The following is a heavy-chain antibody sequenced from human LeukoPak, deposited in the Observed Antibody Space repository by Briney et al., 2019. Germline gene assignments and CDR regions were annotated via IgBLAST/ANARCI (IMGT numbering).Heavy chain of an antibody. CDR3: ARSFLSRYCTNGVCWFDY. J-gene: IGHJ4*02. D-gene: IGHD2-8*01. CDR1: GYTFTGYY. CDR2: INPNSGGT. V-gene: IGHV1-2*02. Sequence: ASVKVSCKASGYTFTGYYMHWVRQAPGQGLEWMGWINPNSGGTNYAQKFQGRVTMTRDTSIGPAYMELSRLRSDDTAVYYCARSFLSRYCTNGVCWFDYWGQGTLVTVSS.